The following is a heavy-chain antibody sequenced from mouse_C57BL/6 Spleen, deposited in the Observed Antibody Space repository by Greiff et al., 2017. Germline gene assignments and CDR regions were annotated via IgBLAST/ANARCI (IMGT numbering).Heavy chain of an antibody. V-gene: IGHV1-15*01. D-gene: IGHD2-4*01. J-gene: IGHJ3*01. Sequence: VQLQQSGAELVRPGASVTLSCKASGYTFTDYEMHWVKQTPVHGLEWIGAIDPETGGTAYNQKFKGKAILTADKSSSTAYMELRSLTSEDSAVYYCTRERDYDVAWFAYWGQGTLVTVSA. CDR3: TRERDYDVAWFAY. CDR2: IDPETGGT. CDR1: GYTFTDYE.